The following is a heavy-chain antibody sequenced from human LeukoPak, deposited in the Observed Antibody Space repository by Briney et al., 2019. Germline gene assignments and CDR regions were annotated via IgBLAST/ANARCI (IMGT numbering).Heavy chain of an antibody. D-gene: IGHD6-13*01. CDR1: GGSFSGYY. J-gene: IGHJ4*02. CDR2: INHSGST. CDR3: ARRVAAAGIGY. Sequence: PSETLSLTCAVYGGSFSGYYWSWIRQPPGKGLEWIGEINHSGSTNYNPSLKSRVTISVDTSKNQFSLKLSSVTAADTAVYYCARRVAAAGIGYWGQGTLVTVSS. V-gene: IGHV4-34*01.